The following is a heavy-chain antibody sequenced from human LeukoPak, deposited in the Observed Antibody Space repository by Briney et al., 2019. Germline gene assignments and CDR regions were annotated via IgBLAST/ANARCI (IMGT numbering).Heavy chain of an antibody. CDR3: ARNLLRWPLPGY. CDR2: IYYSGST. J-gene: IGHJ4*02. CDR1: GGSISSYY. Sequence: SETLSLTCTVSGGSISSYYWSWIRQPPGKGQEWIGSIYYSGSTNYNPSLKSRVTISLDTSKNQFSLKLSSVTAADTAVYYCARNLLRWPLPGYWGQGTLVTVSS. V-gene: IGHV4-59*08. D-gene: IGHD4-23*01.